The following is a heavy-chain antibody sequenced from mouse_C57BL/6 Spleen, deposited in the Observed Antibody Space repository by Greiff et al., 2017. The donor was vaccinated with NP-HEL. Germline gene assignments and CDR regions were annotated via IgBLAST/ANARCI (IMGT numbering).Heavy chain of an antibody. CDR3: VGITTVEGYVDY. V-gene: IGHV3-6*01. J-gene: IGHJ2*01. CDR1: GYSITSGYF. CDR2: IRYDGSN. Sequence: VQLQQPGPGLVKPSQSLSLSCSVTGYSITSGYFCNWIRQLPGNQLEWMGYIRYDGSNNYNPSLKNRISITRDTSKNQFFLKLKSVTTEDTATYYCVGITTVEGYVDYWGQGTTLTVSS. D-gene: IGHD1-1*01.